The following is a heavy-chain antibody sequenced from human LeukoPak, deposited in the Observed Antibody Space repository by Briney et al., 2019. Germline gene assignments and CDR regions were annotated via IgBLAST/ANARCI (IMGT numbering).Heavy chain of an antibody. Sequence: GGSLRLSCAASGSTFSSYAMHWVRQAPGKGLEWVAVISYDGSNKYYADSAKGRFTISRDNSKNTLYLQMNSLRVEDTAVYYCAKGISADGYNFERGADSWGQGAQVTVSS. CDR2: ISYDGSNK. D-gene: IGHD5-24*01. J-gene: IGHJ4*02. CDR3: AKGISADGYNFERGADS. V-gene: IGHV3-30-3*01. CDR1: GSTFSSYA.